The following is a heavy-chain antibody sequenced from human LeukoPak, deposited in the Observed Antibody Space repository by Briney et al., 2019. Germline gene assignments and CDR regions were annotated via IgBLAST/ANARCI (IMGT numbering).Heavy chain of an antibody. CDR1: GDSISNYY. CDR3: ARGGLHYVLRYFDWLPQHIDY. CDR2: IYYSGTT. Sequence: SETLSLTCTVSGDSISNYYWSWIRQPPGKGLEWIGYIYYSGTTNYTPSLKSRVTISVDTSKNQFSLKLSSVTAADTAVYYCARGGLHYVLRYFDWLPQHIDYWGQGTLVTVSS. D-gene: IGHD3-9*01. V-gene: IGHV4-59*08. J-gene: IGHJ4*02.